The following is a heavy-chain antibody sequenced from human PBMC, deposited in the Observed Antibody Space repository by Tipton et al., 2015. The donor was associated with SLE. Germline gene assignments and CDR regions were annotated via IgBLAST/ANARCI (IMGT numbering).Heavy chain of an antibody. Sequence: TLSLTCTVSGGSISSGSYYWSWIRQPAGKGLEWIGYIYTSGSTNYNPSLKSRVTISVDTSTNQFSLKLSSVTAADTAVYYCAREDTPMDDAFDIWGQGTMVTVSS. CDR3: AREDTPMDDAFDI. V-gene: IGHV4-61*09. D-gene: IGHD5-18*01. CDR2: IYTSGST. J-gene: IGHJ3*02. CDR1: GGSISSGSYY.